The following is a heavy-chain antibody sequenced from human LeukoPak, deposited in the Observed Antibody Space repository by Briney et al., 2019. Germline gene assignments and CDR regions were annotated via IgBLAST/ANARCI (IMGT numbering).Heavy chain of an antibody. D-gene: IGHD3-22*01. Sequence: ASVKVSCKASGYTFTSYYMHWVRQAPGQGLEWMGIINPSGGSTSYAQKFQGRVTMTRDTSTSTVYMELSSLRSEDTAVYYCARGRARITMIVVGVYYYYGMDVWGQGTTVTVSS. CDR3: ARGRARITMIVVGVYYYYGMDV. J-gene: IGHJ6*02. CDR1: GYTFTSYY. V-gene: IGHV1-46*01. CDR2: INPSGGST.